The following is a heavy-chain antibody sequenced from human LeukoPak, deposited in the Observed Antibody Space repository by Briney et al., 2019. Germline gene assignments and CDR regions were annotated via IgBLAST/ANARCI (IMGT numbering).Heavy chain of an antibody. CDR2: IYSGGST. CDR3: ARADIVPASLYYYYMDV. Sequence: GGSLRLSCAASGFTVSSNYMSWVRQAPGKGLEWVSVIYSGGSTYYADSVKGRFTISRDNSKNTLYLQMNSLRAEDTAVYYCARADIVPASLYYYYMDVWGKGTTVTVSS. CDR1: GFTVSSNY. D-gene: IGHD2-2*01. J-gene: IGHJ6*03. V-gene: IGHV3-66*02.